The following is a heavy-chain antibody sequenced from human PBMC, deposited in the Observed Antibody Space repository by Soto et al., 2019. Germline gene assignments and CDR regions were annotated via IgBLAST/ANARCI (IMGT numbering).Heavy chain of an antibody. CDR3: XXXXXXXXXXXXPSYNWFDP. CDR1: GGSISSSSYY. Sequence: QLQLQESGPGLVKPSETLSLTCTVSGGSISSSSYYWGWIRQPPGKGLEWIGSIYYSGSTYYNPSLKSRVTISVDTSKNQFSLKLXSXTAXXXXXXXXXXXXXXXXXXXXPSYNWFDPWGQGTLVTVSS. J-gene: IGHJ5*02. CDR2: IYYSGST. V-gene: IGHV4-39*01.